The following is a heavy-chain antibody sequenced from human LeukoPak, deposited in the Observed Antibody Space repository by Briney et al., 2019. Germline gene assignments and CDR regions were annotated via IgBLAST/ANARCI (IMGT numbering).Heavy chain of an antibody. J-gene: IGHJ4*02. V-gene: IGHV3-11*01. CDR3: ARDRYCSGRSCYGPPDY. Sequence: GGSLRLSCAASGFTFSDYYMSWIRQAPGKGLEWVSYISSSGSTIYYADSVKGRFTISRENAKNSLYLQMNSLRAEDTAVYYGARDRYCSGRSCYGPPDYWGQGALVIVS. CDR1: GFTFSDYY. D-gene: IGHD2-15*01. CDR2: ISSSGSTI.